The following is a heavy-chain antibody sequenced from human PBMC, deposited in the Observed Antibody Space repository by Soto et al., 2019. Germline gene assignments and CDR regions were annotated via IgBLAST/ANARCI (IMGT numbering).Heavy chain of an antibody. CDR2: ISGSGGST. Sequence: GGSLRLSCAASGFTFSSYAMSWVRQAPGKGLEWVSAISGSGGSTYYADSVKGRFTISRDNSKNTLYLQMNSLRAEDTAVYYCAKHSVYYDSSGYYWSFDYWGQGTLVTVSS. CDR3: AKHSVYYDSSGYYWSFDY. V-gene: IGHV3-23*01. D-gene: IGHD3-22*01. J-gene: IGHJ4*02. CDR1: GFTFSSYA.